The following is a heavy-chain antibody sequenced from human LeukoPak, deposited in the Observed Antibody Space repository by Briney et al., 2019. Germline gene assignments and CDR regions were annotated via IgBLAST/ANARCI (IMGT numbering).Heavy chain of an antibody. CDR3: ARVASRQNIAAAGLDY. CDR1: GYTFTSYY. D-gene: IGHD6-13*01. V-gene: IGHV1-46*01. Sequence: WASVKVSCKASGYTFTSYYMHWVRQAPGQGLEWMGIINPSGGSTSYAQKFQGRVTMTRDTSTSTVYMELSGLRSEDTAVYYCARVASRQNIAAAGLDYWGQGTLVTVSS. J-gene: IGHJ4*02. CDR2: INPSGGST.